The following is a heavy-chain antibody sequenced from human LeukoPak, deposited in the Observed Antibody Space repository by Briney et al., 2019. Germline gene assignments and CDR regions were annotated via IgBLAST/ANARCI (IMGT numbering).Heavy chain of an antibody. V-gene: IGHV4-34*01. CDR3: ARGLSGYSYAGVSY. CDR2: MSHSGVT. J-gene: IGHJ4*02. Sequence: SETLSLTCAVYGGSLSGYYWTWIRQPPGKGREWIGEMSHSGVTNYNPSLMSRVTISLDTSKNQLSLNLTSVTAADTAVYYCARGLSGYSYAGVSYWGQGTLVTVSS. CDR1: GGSLSGYY. D-gene: IGHD5-18*01.